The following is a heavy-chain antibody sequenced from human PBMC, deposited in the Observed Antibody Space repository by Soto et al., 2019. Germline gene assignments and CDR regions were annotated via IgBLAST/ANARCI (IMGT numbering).Heavy chain of an antibody. CDR2: INYSGST. CDR1: GGSVSSGSYY. CDR3: ARDGDTSCYYYFDY. V-gene: IGHV4-61*01. Sequence: QVQLQESGPGLVKPSETLSLTCTVSGGSVSSGSYYWTWMRQPPGKGLEWIGYINYSGSTSYNPSLKGRVAISVDTSKKQFSLKVSSVTAADTAVYYCARDGDTSCYYYFDYWGQGTLVTVSS. D-gene: IGHD3-22*01. J-gene: IGHJ4*02.